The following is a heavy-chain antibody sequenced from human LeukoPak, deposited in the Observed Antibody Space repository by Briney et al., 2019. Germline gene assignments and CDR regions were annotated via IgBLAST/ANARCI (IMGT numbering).Heavy chain of an antibody. CDR3: ARNHYDSSGYYRFDY. J-gene: IGHJ4*02. CDR1: GFSLSTSGVG. D-gene: IGHD3-22*01. Sequence: SGPTLVNPTQTLTLTCTFSGFSLSTSGVGVGWIRQPPGKALEWLALIYWNDDKRYSPSLKSRLTITKDTSKNQVVLTMTNMDPVDTATYYCARNHYDSSGYYRFDYWDQGTLVTVSS. V-gene: IGHV2-5*01. CDR2: IYWNDDK.